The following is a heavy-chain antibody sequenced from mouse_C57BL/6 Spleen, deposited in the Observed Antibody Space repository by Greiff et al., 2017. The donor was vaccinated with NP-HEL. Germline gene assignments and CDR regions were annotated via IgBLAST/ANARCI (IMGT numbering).Heavy chain of an antibody. Sequence: EVKVVESGGGLVQPGGSLSLSCAASGFTFTDYYMSWVRQPPGKALEWLGFIRNKANGYTTEYSASVKGRFTISRDNSQSILYLQMNALRAEDSATYYCARLEAYYYGSSYWYFDVWGTGTTVTVSS. CDR2: IRNKANGYTT. CDR3: ARLEAYYYGSSYWYFDV. CDR1: GFTFTDYY. V-gene: IGHV7-3*01. J-gene: IGHJ1*03. D-gene: IGHD1-1*01.